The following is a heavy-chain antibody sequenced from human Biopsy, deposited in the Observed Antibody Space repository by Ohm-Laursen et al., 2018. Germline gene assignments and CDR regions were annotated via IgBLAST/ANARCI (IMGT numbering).Heavy chain of an antibody. J-gene: IGHJ3*02. Sequence: GTLSLTCTVSGGSISNYYWSWIRQPAGKGLEWIGRIYTSGSPNYNLSLESRVTMSVDTSKNQFSLNLRSVTAAGTAVYYCARGTGRYYVYGAFDIWGQGTVVTVSS. CDR3: ARGTGRYYVYGAFDI. CDR1: GGSISNYY. CDR2: IYTSGSP. D-gene: IGHD1-26*01. V-gene: IGHV4-4*07.